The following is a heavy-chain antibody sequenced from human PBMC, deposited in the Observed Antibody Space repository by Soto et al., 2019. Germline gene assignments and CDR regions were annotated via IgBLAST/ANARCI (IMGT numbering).Heavy chain of an antibody. J-gene: IGHJ5*02. CDR1: GYTFTAYY. D-gene: IGHD1-1*01. CDR2: IYPNTGGT. V-gene: IGHV1-2*04. CDR3: ALDTGTGIFDP. Sequence: ASVKVSCKASGYTFTAYYIHWLRQAPGQGLEWMGWIYPNTGGTNFAQKFQGWVTMTRDTSISTAYMELNRLRSDDTATYYCALDTGTGIFDPWGQGTLVTVSS.